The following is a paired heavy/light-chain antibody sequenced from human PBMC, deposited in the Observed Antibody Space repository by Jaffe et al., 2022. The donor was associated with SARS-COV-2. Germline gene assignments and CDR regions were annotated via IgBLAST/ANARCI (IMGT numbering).Heavy chain of an antibody. CDR2: ITDSGYTT. D-gene: IGHD1-26*01. V-gene: IGHV3-23*01. CDR1: GFTFSSYA. Sequence: EVQLLESGGALVQPGGSLRLTCAASGFTFSSYAMAWVRQAPGKGLEWVSTITDSGYTTHSADSVKGRFTLSRDNSKNTLYLQMNRLRADDTAVYYCARDVGFIVGASDYWGQGTLVSVSS. CDR3: ARDVGFIVGASDY. J-gene: IGHJ4*02.
Light chain of an antibody. CDR3: QQYNNWPRT. J-gene: IGKJ1*01. CDR2: GAS. CDR1: QNVNSN. Sequence: EIVLTQSPASLSVSPGERATLSCRASQNVNSNFAWYQQKPGQAPRLLIYGASTRATGLPVRFSGSGSGTEFTLTVSSLQSEDFAVYYCQQYNNWPRTFGQGTKVEIK. V-gene: IGKV3-15*01.